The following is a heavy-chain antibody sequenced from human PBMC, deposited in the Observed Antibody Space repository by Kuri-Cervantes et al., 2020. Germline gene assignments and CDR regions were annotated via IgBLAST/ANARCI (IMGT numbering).Heavy chain of an antibody. D-gene: IGHD2-2*01. V-gene: IGHV3-23*01. J-gene: IGHJ4*02. CDR1: GFTFSTYA. CDR2: ISGTGTYT. Sequence: GESLKISCAASGFTFSTYAMTWVRQAPGKGLEWVSAISGTGTYTYHTDSVKGRFTVSRDNSKNTLYLQMNSLRAEDTAVYYCARDVTMLFDYWGQGTLVTVSS. CDR3: ARDVTMLFDY.